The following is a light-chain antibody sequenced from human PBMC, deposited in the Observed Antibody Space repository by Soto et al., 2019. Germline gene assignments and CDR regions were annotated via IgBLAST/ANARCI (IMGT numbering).Light chain of an antibody. CDR1: SSHIGAGND. J-gene: IGLJ1*01. CDR2: GNN. Sequence: QSVLTQPPSVSGAPGQRVTISCTGGSSHIGAGNDAQWYQQLPGTAPKLLIFGNNNRPSGVPDRFSGSKSGTSASLAISGLQAEDEADYYCQSYDSSLRGYVFGTGSKVTVL. CDR3: QSYDSSLRGYV. V-gene: IGLV1-40*01.